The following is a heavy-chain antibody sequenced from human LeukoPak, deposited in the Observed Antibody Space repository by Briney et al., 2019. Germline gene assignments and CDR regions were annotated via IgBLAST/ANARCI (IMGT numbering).Heavy chain of an antibody. CDR2: INPNTGGT. D-gene: IGHD2-21*01. CDR1: GYTFTVHF. Sequence: GASVKLSCKTSGYTFTVHFMYWVRQAPGQGLEWMGWINPNTGGTNYAQKFQGRVTMTRDTSSSTAYMELTRLTSDDTAVYYCARADRLDGGPYLIGPWGQGTLVTVSS. J-gene: IGHJ5*02. V-gene: IGHV1-2*02. CDR3: ARADRLDGGPYLIGP.